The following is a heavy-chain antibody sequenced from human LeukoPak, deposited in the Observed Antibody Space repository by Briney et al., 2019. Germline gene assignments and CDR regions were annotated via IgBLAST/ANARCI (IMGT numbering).Heavy chain of an antibody. D-gene: IGHD2/OR15-2a*01. CDR3: ARTGLYGVYYFDY. V-gene: IGHV4-59*01. CDR2: IYYSGST. Sequence: SETLSLTCTVSGGSISSYYGSWIRQPPGKGLEWIGYIYYSGSTNYNPSLKSRVTISVDTSKNQFSLKLSSVTAADTAVYYCARTGLYGVYYFDYWGQGTLVTVSS. J-gene: IGHJ4*02. CDR1: GGSISSYY.